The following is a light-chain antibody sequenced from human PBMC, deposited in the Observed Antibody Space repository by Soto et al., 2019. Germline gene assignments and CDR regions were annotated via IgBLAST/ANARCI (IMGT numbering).Light chain of an antibody. V-gene: IGLV1-47*01. CDR3: AAWDDSLSGLYV. CDR1: SSNIGKNN. CDR2: RNN. Sequence: QSALTQPPSASGTPGQRVTISCSGSSSNIGKNNVYWYQQLPGTTPQLLIYRNNQRPSGVPDRFSASKSGTSASLAISGLRSEDEADYYCAAWDDSLSGLYVFGTGT. J-gene: IGLJ1*01.